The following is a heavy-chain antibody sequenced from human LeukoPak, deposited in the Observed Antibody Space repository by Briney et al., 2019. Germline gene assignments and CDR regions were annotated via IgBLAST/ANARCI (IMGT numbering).Heavy chain of an antibody. J-gene: IGHJ4*02. CDR3: ARVSLTGYHKSDY. V-gene: IGHV3-21*01. CDR1: GFTFSSYS. CDR2: ISSSSSYI. Sequence: GGSLRLSCAASGFTFSSYSMNWVRQAPGKGLEWVSSISSSSSYIYYADSVKGRFTISGDNAKNSLYLQMNSLRAEDTAVYYCARVSLTGYHKSDYWGQGTLVTVSS. D-gene: IGHD3-9*01.